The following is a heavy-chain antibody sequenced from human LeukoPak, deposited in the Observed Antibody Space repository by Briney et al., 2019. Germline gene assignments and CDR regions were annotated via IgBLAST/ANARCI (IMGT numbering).Heavy chain of an antibody. V-gene: IGHV3-30*03. J-gene: IGHJ4*02. CDR3: ARGGVYSYVRGFKYPNDY. CDR1: GFTFSSYG. D-gene: IGHD5-18*01. CDR2: ISYDGSNK. Sequence: PGRSLRLSCAASGFTFSSYGMHWVRQAPGKGLEWVAVISYDGSNKYYADSVKGRFTISRDNSKNTLYLQMDSLRAEDTAVYYCARGGVYSYVRGFKYPNDYWGQGTLVTVSS.